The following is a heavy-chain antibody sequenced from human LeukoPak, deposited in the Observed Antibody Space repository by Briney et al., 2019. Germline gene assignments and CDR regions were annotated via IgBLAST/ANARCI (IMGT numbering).Heavy chain of an antibody. Sequence: GGSLRLSCAASGFTFSTYGMHWVRQAPGKGLEWVAFIRYDGSNKYYADSVKGRFTISRDNSKNTLYLQMNSLRAEDTAVYYCAKRPPAYYYDSSGYYGGYFDYWGQGTLATVSS. J-gene: IGHJ4*02. V-gene: IGHV3-30*02. CDR1: GFTFSTYG. CDR3: AKRPPAYYYDSSGYYGGYFDY. CDR2: IRYDGSNK. D-gene: IGHD3-22*01.